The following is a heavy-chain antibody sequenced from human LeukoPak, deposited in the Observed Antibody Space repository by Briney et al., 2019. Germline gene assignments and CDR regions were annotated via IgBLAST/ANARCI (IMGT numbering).Heavy chain of an antibody. CDR3: ANSGGNRAEYFQH. CDR1: GGTFSSYA. Sequence: SVKASCKASGGTFSSYAISWVRQAPGQGLEWMGRIIPILGIANYAQKFQGRVTITADKSTSTAYMELSSLRSEDTAVYYCANSGGNRAEYFQHWGQGTLVTVSS. CDR2: IIPILGIA. V-gene: IGHV1-69*04. J-gene: IGHJ1*01. D-gene: IGHD4-23*01.